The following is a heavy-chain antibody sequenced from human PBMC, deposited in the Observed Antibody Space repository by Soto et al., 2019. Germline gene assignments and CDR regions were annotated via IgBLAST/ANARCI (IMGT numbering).Heavy chain of an antibody. D-gene: IGHD3-10*01. CDR3: TKGTDYYDSEMVSPNWFDH. CDR1: GFTFSSYS. V-gene: IGHV3-48*02. J-gene: IGHJ5*02. Sequence: EVQLVESGGGLIQPGGSQRLSCAASGFTFSSYSMNWVRQAPGKGLEWVSSISMSGETVYYLASVRGRFTISTDNAKGSLYLQVSSLRDEETAVDYCTKGTDYYDSEMVSPNWFDHWGQGTLVTVTS. CDR2: ISMSGETV.